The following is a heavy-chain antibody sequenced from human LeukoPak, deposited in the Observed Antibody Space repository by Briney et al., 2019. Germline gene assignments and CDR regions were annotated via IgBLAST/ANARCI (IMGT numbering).Heavy chain of an antibody. CDR2: ISISSSTI. CDR1: GFTFSSYS. J-gene: IGHJ6*03. V-gene: IGHV3-48*01. CDR3: AREGMAVTRPFYYMDV. Sequence: GGSLRLSCAASGFTFSSYSMNWVRQAPGKGLEWVSYISISSSTIYYADSVKGRFTISRDNAKNSLYLQMNSLRAEDTAVYYCAREGMAVTRPFYYMDVWGKGTTVTVSS. D-gene: IGHD6-19*01.